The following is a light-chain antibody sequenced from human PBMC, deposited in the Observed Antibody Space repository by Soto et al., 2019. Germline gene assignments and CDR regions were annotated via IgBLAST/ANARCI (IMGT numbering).Light chain of an antibody. J-gene: IGKJ1*01. CDR2: AAS. V-gene: IGKV1-16*02. CDR3: QQYNTYPWT. CDR1: QGINNY. Sequence: DIRMTQSPSSLSASVGDRVSITCRASQGINNYLAWFQQRPGKAPKSLIYAASRLQSGVSSKFSGSGSGTDFTLTISSLQPEDFATYYCQQYNTYPWTFGQGTKVEIK.